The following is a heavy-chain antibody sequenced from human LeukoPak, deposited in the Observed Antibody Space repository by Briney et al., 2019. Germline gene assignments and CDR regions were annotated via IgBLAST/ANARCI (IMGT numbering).Heavy chain of an antibody. D-gene: IGHD5-18*01. CDR1: GYTFTGYY. CDR3: AREGYTAMAMNWFDP. CDR2: INPNSGGT. Sequence: GASVKVSCKASGYTFTGYYMHWVRQAPGQGLEWMGWINPNSGGTNYAQKFQGRVTMTRDTSISTAYMELSRLRSDDTAVYYCAREGYTAMAMNWFDPWGQGTLVTVSS. V-gene: IGHV1-2*02. J-gene: IGHJ5*02.